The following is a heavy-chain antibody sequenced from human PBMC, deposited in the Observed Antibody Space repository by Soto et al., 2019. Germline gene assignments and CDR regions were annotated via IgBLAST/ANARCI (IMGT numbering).Heavy chain of an antibody. J-gene: IGHJ4*02. D-gene: IGHD3-10*01. Sequence: ASVNVSCKXSGYAFTAYYMHWVRQAPGQGVEWMGWINPKSGDTTYAQKFQGRVTMTRDTSITTAYMELGRLRSDDTAVYYCASDRTYGSGSHYYFDYWGQGTPVTVSS. CDR2: INPKSGDT. V-gene: IGHV1-2*02. CDR3: ASDRTYGSGSHYYFDY. CDR1: GYAFTAYY.